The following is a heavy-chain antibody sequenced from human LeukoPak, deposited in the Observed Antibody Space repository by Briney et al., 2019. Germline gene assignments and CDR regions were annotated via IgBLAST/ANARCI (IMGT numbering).Heavy chain of an antibody. CDR1: GASINNYY. Sequence: SGTLSLTXTVSGASINNYYWSWIRQPPGKGLEWIGYISYSGSTNYNPSLKSRVTISIDTSTKQFFLRLSSVTAADTAVYYCARVPRSSGTYWLDPYYFDYWGQGTLVTVSS. D-gene: IGHD1-26*01. CDR3: ARVPRSSGTYWLDPYYFDY. J-gene: IGHJ4*02. V-gene: IGHV4-59*01. CDR2: ISYSGST.